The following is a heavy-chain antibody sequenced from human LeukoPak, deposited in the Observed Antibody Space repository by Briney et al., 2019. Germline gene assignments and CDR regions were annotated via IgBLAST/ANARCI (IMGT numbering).Heavy chain of an antibody. V-gene: IGHV4-34*01. J-gene: IGHJ6*04. CDR3: ARGHYYYCGMDV. Sequence: PSETLSLTCAVYGGSFSGYYWSWIRQPPGKGLEWIGEINHSGSTNYNPSLKSRVTISVDTSKNQFSLKLSSVTAADTAVYYCARGHYYYCGMDVWGKGTTVTVSS. CDR1: GGSFSGYY. CDR2: INHSGST.